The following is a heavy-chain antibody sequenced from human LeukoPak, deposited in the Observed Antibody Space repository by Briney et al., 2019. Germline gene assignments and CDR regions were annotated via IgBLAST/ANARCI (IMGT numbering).Heavy chain of an antibody. CDR1: GGTFKNYD. CDR2: IMPLSGTA. J-gene: IGHJ6*03. V-gene: IGHV1-69*01. Sequence: SVTVSCKASGGTFKNYDFSWVRQAPGQGLEWMGGIMPLSGTAKYAQKFQGRVTITADESTSTAYMEVSSLRSDDTAVYFCARGSLSGTPYHYYYYMDVWGRGTTVTDPS. D-gene: IGHD1-7*01. CDR3: ARGSLSGTPYHYYYYMDV.